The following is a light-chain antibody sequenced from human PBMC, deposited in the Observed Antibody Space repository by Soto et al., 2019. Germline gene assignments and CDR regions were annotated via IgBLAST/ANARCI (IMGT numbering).Light chain of an antibody. CDR2: DAS. CDR3: QQYDNLPLT. Sequence: DIKMPQPPSTLPASVGDRVTLTCRASQSIGSWLAWYQQKPGKAPKLLIYDASNLETGVPSRFSGSGSGTDFTFTISSLQPEDIATYYCQQYDNLPLTFGGGTKVDIK. V-gene: IGKV1-33*01. CDR1: QSIGSW. J-gene: IGKJ4*01.